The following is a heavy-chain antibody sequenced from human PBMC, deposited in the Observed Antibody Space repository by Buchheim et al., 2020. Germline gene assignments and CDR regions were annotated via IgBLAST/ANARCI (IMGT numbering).Heavy chain of an antibody. CDR3: ARGETVTILTL. D-gene: IGHD4-17*01. J-gene: IGHJ4*02. CDR2: MYYSGCT. Sequence: QVQLLESGPGLVRPSETLSLLCNVSGGSMNNYYWSWIRQPPGKGLEWIGYMYYSGCTNYIPSLESRVTISVDTSKNQFSLRLSSVTAADTAVYYCARGETVTILTLWGQGTL. V-gene: IGHV4-59*01. CDR1: GGSMNNYY.